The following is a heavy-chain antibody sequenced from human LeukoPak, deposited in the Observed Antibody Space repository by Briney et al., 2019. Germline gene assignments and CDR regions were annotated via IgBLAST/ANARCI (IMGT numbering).Heavy chain of an antibody. J-gene: IGHJ4*02. CDR2: ISYDGSNK. V-gene: IGHV3-30-3*01. CDR1: GFTFSSYA. D-gene: IGHD3-10*01. CDR3: ARDGPRGLLWFGELSSYFDY. Sequence: GGSLRLSCAASGFTFSSYAMHWVRQAPGKGLEWVAVISYDGSNKYYADSVKGRFTIPRDNSKNTLYLQMNSLRAEDTAVYYCARDGPRGLLWFGELSSYFDYWGQGTLVTVSS.